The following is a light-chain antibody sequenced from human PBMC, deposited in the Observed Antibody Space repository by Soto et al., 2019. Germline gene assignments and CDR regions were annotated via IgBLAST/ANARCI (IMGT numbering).Light chain of an antibody. V-gene: IGKV1-5*01. J-gene: IGKJ1*01. Sequence: DLQMTQSPSTLSTSVGDRVTITCRASQSIGDRLAWYQFKPGEAPKVLIFDASKLESGVPSRFSGSGSGTEFSLTISSLQPDALGTYYCQQYGYVLTFGQGTTVEI. CDR2: DAS. CDR1: QSIGDR. CDR3: QQYGYVLT.